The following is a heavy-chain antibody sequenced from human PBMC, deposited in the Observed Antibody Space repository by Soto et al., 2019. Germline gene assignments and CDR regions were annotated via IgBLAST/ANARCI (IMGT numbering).Heavy chain of an antibody. CDR1: GFTFSSYW. V-gene: IGHV3-7*03. J-gene: IGHJ3*02. Sequence: GGSLRLSCAASGFTFSSYWMSWVRQAPGKGLEWVANIKQDGSEKYYVDSVKGRFTISRDNAKNSLYLQMNSLRAEDTAVYYCVSVRRSDAFYIWGQGTMVTVSS. CDR2: IKQDGSEK. CDR3: VSVRRSDAFYI. D-gene: IGHD1-26*01.